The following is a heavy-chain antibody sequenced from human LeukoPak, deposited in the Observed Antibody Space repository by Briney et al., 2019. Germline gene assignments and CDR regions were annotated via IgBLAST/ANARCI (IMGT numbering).Heavy chain of an antibody. CDR2: IKSDGTHP. V-gene: IGHV3-74*01. D-gene: IGHD6-13*01. Sequence: PGGSLRLSCAASAFTLSRYCIHWVRQAPGKGLVWVARIKSDGTHPSYADWVQGRFTISSDNAKNTLYLQMNSLRAEDTAFYYCAKDPHSSSWYYFDSWGQGTLVTVSS. J-gene: IGHJ4*02. CDR3: AKDPHSSSWYYFDS. CDR1: AFTLSRYC.